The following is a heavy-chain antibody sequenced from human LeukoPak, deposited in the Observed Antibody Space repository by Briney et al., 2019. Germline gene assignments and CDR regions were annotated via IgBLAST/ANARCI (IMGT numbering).Heavy chain of an antibody. D-gene: IGHD6-6*01. V-gene: IGHV4-59*07. Sequence: SHTLSPTCTLSGASISSYYWSWIRQPPGKGREWIGYIYYTGNTNSNPSLKSRVTISLDTSKNQFSLKLTSVTAADTAVYYYARRRSDLSSSSPRNWFDPWGQGTLVTVSS. CDR2: IYYTGNT. CDR1: GASISSYY. J-gene: IGHJ5*02. CDR3: ARRRSDLSSSSPRNWFDP.